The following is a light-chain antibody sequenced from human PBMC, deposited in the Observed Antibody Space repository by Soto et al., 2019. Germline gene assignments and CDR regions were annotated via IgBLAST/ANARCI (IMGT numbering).Light chain of an antibody. CDR1: QSVSSY. CDR2: DAS. CDR3: HQYYKWPLT. V-gene: IGKV3-11*01. Sequence: EIVLTQSPATLSLSPGERATLSCRASQSVSSYLAWYQQKPGQAPRLLIYDASNRATGIPARFSGGGSGTDFTLTISSLLSEDFAVYYCHQYYKWPLTFGGGTKVDIK. J-gene: IGKJ4*01.